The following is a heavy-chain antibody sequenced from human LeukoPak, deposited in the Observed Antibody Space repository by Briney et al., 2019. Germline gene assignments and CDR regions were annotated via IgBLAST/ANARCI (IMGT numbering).Heavy chain of an antibody. CDR1: GGSISSGNYY. J-gene: IGHJ4*02. Sequence: PSQTLSLTCTVSGGSISSGNYYWGRIRQPAGQGLEWIGRIWADGAPTYRPSLKSRVSISIDVSKNQFSLRLTSVTAADTAVYYCARGRDSRGYQFMGFDSWGQGTLVTVSS. CDR2: IWADGAP. D-gene: IGHD3-22*01. CDR3: ARGRDSRGYQFMGFDS. V-gene: IGHV4-61*02.